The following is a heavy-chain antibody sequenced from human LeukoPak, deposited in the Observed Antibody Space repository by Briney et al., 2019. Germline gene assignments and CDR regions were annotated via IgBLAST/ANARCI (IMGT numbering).Heavy chain of an antibody. Sequence: GSLRLSCATSGFTFSSYSMNWVRQAPGKGLEWVAVISYDGSNKYYADSVKGRFTISRDNSKNTLYLQMNSLRAEDTAVYYCANEIIKWELPYWGQGTLVTVSS. CDR1: GFTFSSYS. CDR2: ISYDGSNK. CDR3: ANEIIKWELPY. D-gene: IGHD1-26*01. J-gene: IGHJ4*02. V-gene: IGHV3-30*18.